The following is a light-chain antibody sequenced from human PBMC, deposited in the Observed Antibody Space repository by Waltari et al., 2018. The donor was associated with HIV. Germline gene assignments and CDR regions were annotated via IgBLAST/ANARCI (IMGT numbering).Light chain of an antibody. CDR3: QSADSSGTYVV. Sequence: SYELTQPPSVSVSPGQTARIPCSGDALPKQYAYWYQQKPGQAPVLVIYKDSERPSGIPERFSGSSSGTTVTLTISGVQAEDEADYYCQSADSSGTYVVFGGGTKLTVL. V-gene: IGLV3-25*03. J-gene: IGLJ2*01. CDR1: ALPKQY. CDR2: KDS.